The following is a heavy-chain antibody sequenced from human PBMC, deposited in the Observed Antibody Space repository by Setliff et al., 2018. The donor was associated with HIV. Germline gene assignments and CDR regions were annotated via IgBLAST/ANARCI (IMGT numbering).Heavy chain of an antibody. D-gene: IGHD2-21*02. CDR1: GYTFTNNV. V-gene: IGHV1-3*01. J-gene: IGHJ4*02. CDR2: IHAGSGDT. Sequence: ASVKVSCKASGYTFTNNVIHWVRQAPGQRLEWMGWIHAGSGDTQYSQKFQGRVTVTRDTSASTVYMELSSLRPEDTAVYYCASPTAIPHWGQGTLVTVSS. CDR3: ASPTAIPH.